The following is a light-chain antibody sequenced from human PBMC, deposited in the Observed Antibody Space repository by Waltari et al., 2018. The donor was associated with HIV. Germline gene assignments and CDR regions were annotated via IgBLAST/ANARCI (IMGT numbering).Light chain of an antibody. J-gene: IGLJ1*01. CDR2: YNN. Sequence: QSVLTQPPSASGTPGQRVTISCSGSSSNIGSKTVNWYQQLPGTAPKLLIYYNNRRPSGVPDRVSGSKSGTSASLAISGLQSEDEADYYCAAWDRSLNGPVFGTGTKVTVL. CDR3: AAWDRSLNGPV. CDR1: SSNIGSKT. V-gene: IGLV1-44*01.